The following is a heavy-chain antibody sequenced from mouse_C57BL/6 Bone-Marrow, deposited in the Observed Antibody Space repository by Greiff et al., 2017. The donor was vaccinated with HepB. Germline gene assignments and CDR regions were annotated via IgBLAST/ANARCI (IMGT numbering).Heavy chain of an antibody. CDR2: ISNLAYSI. J-gene: IGHJ4*01. V-gene: IGHV5-15*01. CDR3: ARRYGNYAMDY. Sequence: EVKLVESGGGLVQPGGSLKLSCAASGFTFSDYGMAWVRQAPRKGPEWVAFISNLAYSIYYADTVTGRFTISRENAKNTLYLEMSSLRSEDTAMYYCARRYGNYAMDYWGQGTSVTVSS. CDR1: GFTFSDYG. D-gene: IGHD2-1*01.